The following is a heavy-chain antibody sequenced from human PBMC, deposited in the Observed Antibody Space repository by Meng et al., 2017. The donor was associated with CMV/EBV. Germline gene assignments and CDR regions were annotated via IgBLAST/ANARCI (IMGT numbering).Heavy chain of an antibody. Sequence: GESLKISCAASGFTFRTSGMNWVRPAPGKGLEWVSSISPSGNYIYYAASLKGRFTISRDNANTSLFLQMNSLRAEDTAVYFCARDGIRNYYYYGMDVWGQGTTVTVSS. CDR1: GFTFRTSG. CDR2: ISPSGNYI. V-gene: IGHV3-21*01. J-gene: IGHJ6*02. D-gene: IGHD1-14*01. CDR3: ARDGIRNYYYYGMDV.